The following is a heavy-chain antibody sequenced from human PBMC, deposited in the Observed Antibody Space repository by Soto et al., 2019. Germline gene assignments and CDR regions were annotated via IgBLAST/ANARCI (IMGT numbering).Heavy chain of an antibody. Sequence: GGSLRLSCAASGFTFSSYSMNWVRQAPGKGLEWVSSISSSSSYIYYADSVKGRFTISRDNAKNSLYLQMNSLRAEDTAVYYCASIGNDSSSFFDYWGQGTLVTVSS. CDR3: ASIGNDSSSFFDY. J-gene: IGHJ4*02. D-gene: IGHD6-6*01. CDR2: ISSSSSYI. V-gene: IGHV3-21*01. CDR1: GFTFSSYS.